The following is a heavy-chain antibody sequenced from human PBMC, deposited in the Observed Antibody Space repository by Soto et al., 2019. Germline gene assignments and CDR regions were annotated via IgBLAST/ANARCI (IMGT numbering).Heavy chain of an antibody. CDR2: IYYSGST. V-gene: IGHV4-30-4*01. D-gene: IGHD3-10*01. Sequence: SETLSLTCTVSGGSISSGDYYWSWIRQPPGKGLEWIGYIYYSGSTHYNPSLKSRVTISVDTSKNQFSLKLSSVTAADTAVYYCARVPYYGSGSYWFDPWGQGTLVTVSS. CDR3: ARVPYYGSGSYWFDP. CDR1: GGSISSGDYY. J-gene: IGHJ5*02.